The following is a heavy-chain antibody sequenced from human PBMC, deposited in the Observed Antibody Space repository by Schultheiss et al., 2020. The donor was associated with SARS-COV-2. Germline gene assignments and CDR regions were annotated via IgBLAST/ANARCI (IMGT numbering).Heavy chain of an antibody. D-gene: IGHD6-6*01. Sequence: GGSLRLSCAASGFTFSSYGMHWVRQAPGKGLEWVAVISYDGSNKYYADSVKGRFTISRDNSKNTLYLQMNSLRAEDTAVYYCAKGDLAARPEFDYWGQGTLVTVSS. J-gene: IGHJ4*02. CDR1: GFTFSSYG. V-gene: IGHV3-30*18. CDR3: AKGDLAARPEFDY. CDR2: ISYDGSNK.